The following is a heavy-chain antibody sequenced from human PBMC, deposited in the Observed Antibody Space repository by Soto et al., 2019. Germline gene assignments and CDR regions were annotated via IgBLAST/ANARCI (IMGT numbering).Heavy chain of an antibody. J-gene: IGHJ4*02. D-gene: IGHD6-19*01. CDR2: ISGSGEIT. CDR3: ARGSRVLAGFDC. V-gene: IGHV3-23*01. CDR1: GFTFSTYS. Sequence: EVQVLESGGALVQPGESLRLSCAASGFTFSTYSMSWVRQAPGKGPEWVAVISGSGEITYYAESVKGRFTISRDNSKNTLYLQMISLRGEDTALYHCARGSRVLAGFDCWGQGTLVTVSS.